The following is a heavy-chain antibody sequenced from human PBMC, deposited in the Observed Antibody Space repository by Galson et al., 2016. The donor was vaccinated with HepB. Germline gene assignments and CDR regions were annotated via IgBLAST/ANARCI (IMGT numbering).Heavy chain of an antibody. CDR2: IKSDGRET. D-gene: IGHD2-8*01. J-gene: IGHJ6*02. V-gene: IGHV3-74*01. CDR3: ASDRVFYSMDV. CDR1: GFTFSSYW. Sequence: SLRLSCAASGFTFSSYWMHWVRQAPGKGLVWVSRIKSDGRETTYADSVKGRFTITRDNAENTLYLQMNSLRADDTAVYYCASDRVFYSMDVWGQGTTVTVSS.